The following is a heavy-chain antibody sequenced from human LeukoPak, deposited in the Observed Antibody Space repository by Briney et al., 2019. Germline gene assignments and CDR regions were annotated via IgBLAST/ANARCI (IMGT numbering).Heavy chain of an antibody. Sequence: SETLSLTCTVSGGSISDYYWSWIRQPPGKGLEWIGYIHSTGRTNYNPSLKSRVTFSIDTSKNLYSLKLTSVTAADTAVYYCVRDRGASWGQGTLVTVSS. CDR3: VRDRGAS. V-gene: IGHV4-59*01. CDR1: GGSISDYY. D-gene: IGHD1-26*01. J-gene: IGHJ4*02. CDR2: IHSTGRT.